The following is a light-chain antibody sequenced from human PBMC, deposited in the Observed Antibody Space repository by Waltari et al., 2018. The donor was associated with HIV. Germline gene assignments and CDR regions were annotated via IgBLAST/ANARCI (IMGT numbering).Light chain of an antibody. CDR1: QDISTY. J-gene: IGKJ5*01. CDR3: QQSYTSQAIT. V-gene: IGKV1-39*01. CDR2: AAF. Sequence: DIQMTQSPSSLSASVGERVTITCRASQDISTYLNWYQQKPGRAPKLLIYAAFTLETGDPSRFSGDGSGTDFSLTISSLQPEDSASYYCQQSYTSQAITFGQGTRLELK.